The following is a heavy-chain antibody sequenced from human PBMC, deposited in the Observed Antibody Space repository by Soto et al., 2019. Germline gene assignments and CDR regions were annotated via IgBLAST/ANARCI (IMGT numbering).Heavy chain of an antibody. Sequence: QVQLQESGPGLVKPSQTLSLTCTVSGGSISSGGYYWSWIRQHPGKGLEWIGYIYYSGSTYYNPSLKSRVTISVDTSKNQFSLKLSSVTAADTAVYYCARDIVVVPAAISGGYYYGMDVWGQGTTVTVSS. D-gene: IGHD2-2*01. CDR2: IYYSGST. J-gene: IGHJ6*02. V-gene: IGHV4-30-4*08. CDR1: GGSISSGGYY. CDR3: ARDIVVVPAAISGGYYYGMDV.